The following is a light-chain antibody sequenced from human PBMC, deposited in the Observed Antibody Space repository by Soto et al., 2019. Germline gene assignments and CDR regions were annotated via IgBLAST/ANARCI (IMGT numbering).Light chain of an antibody. J-gene: IGKJ4*01. CDR1: QSVTNRY. Sequence: EKVMTQSPATLSVSPGERATLSCRARQSVTNRYLAWYQQRPGQAPRLLIYGASTRATGIPDRFSGSGSGTEFTLTISSLQSEDFAVYYCQQYDSWPLTFGGGTKVEIK. V-gene: IGKV3-15*01. CDR2: GAS. CDR3: QQYDSWPLT.